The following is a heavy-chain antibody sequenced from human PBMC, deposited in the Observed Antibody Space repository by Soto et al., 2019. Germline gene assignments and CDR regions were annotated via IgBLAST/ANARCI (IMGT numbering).Heavy chain of an antibody. D-gene: IGHD3-10*01. CDR1: GFTFSSYS. CDR2: ISSSSSTI. J-gene: IGHJ6*03. V-gene: IGHV3-48*01. CDR3: AKMRGRYCGSDSGAYMDV. Sequence: GGSLRLSCAASGFTFSSYSMNWVRQAPGKGLEWVSYISSSSSTIYYADSVKGRFTISRDNSKKTVYLQMNSLRADDTAVYYCAKMRGRYCGSDSGAYMDVWGKGTTVTVSS.